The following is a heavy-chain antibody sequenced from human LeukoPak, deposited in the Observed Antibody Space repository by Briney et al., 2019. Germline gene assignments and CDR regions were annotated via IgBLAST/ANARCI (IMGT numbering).Heavy chain of an antibody. CDR1: GASISGYY. Sequence: SETLSLTCTVSGASISGYYWSLLRQSPTQGLEWIGYIYYSGSTNYNPSLKSRVTISVDTSKNQFSLKLSSVTAADTAVYYCARESKGQGLVFDYWGQGTLVTVSS. V-gene: IGHV4-59*01. J-gene: IGHJ4*02. CDR2: IYYSGST. CDR3: ARESKGQGLVFDY.